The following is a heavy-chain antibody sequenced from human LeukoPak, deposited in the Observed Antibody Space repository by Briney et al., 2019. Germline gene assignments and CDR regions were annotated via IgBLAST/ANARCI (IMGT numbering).Heavy chain of an antibody. J-gene: IGHJ4*02. D-gene: IGHD3-22*01. CDR1: GGSTNRYY. V-gene: IGHV4-59*01. Sequence: SETLSLTCTVSGGSTNRYYWTWIRQPPGKALEWIGYIYYRGTTTYNPSLKSRVTISVDTSKSQFSLKLTSVTAADTAVYYCARINYDTSGYNIDYWGQGTLVTVSS. CDR2: IYYRGTT. CDR3: ARINYDTSGYNIDY.